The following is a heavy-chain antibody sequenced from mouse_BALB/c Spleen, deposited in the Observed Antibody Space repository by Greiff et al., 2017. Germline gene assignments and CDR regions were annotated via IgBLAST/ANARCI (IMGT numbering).Heavy chain of an antibody. J-gene: IGHJ3*01. D-gene: IGHD1-1*01. CDR2: ISTYYGDA. CDR1: GYTFTDYA. Sequence: QVQLKESGAELVRPGVSVKISCKGSGYTFTDYAMHWVKQSHAKSLEWIGVISTYYGDASYNEKFKGKATMTVDKSSSTAYMELARLTSEDSAIYYCARWEYYDSSWFAYWGQGTLVTVSA. V-gene: IGHV1S137*01. CDR3: ARWEYYDSSWFAY.